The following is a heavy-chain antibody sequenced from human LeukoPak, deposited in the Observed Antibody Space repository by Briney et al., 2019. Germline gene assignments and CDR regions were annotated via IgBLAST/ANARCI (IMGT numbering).Heavy chain of an antibody. CDR1: GYSFSSFW. V-gene: IGHV5-51*01. J-gene: IGHJ5*02. CDR3: ARHSAHRICSSTSCYVGSSWFDP. CDR2: IDPADSDS. D-gene: IGHD2-2*01. Sequence: GESLKISCKGSGYSFSSFWLGWVRQMPGKGLEWMGLIDPADSDSRYSPSFQGQVIFSVDKSTKTAYLQWSSLKASDTAMYYCARHSAHRICSSTSCYVGSSWFDPWGQGTLVTVSS.